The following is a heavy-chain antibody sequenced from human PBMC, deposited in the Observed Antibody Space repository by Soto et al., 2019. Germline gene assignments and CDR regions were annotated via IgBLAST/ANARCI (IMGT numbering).Heavy chain of an antibody. CDR3: ATDLAVAGNTPFDY. J-gene: IGHJ4*02. CDR1: GYTLTELS. V-gene: IGHV1-24*01. D-gene: IGHD6-19*01. Sequence: GASVKVSCKVSGYTLTELSMHWVRQAPGKGLEWMGGFDPEDGETIYAQKFQGRVTMTEDTSTDTAYMELSSLRSEDTAVYYCATDLAVAGNTPFDYWGQGTLVTVSS. CDR2: FDPEDGET.